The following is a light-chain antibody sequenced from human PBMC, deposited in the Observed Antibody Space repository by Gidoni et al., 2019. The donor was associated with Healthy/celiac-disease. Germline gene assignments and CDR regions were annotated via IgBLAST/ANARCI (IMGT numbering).Light chain of an antibody. CDR2: DAS. CDR3: QQYDNLPSFT. J-gene: IGKJ3*01. V-gene: IGKV1-33*01. CDR1: QDISNY. Sequence: DIQMTQSPSSLSASVGDRVTITCQASQDISNYLNWYQQKPGKAPKPLIYDASNLETGDPSRFSGSGSGTDFTFTISSLQPEDIATYYCQQYDNLPSFTFGPGTKVDIK.